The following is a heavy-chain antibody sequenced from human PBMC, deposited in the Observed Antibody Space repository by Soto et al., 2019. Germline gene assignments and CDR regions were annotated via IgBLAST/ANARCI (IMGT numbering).Heavy chain of an antibody. V-gene: IGHV5-51*01. Sequence: GESLKISCKGSGYSFTSYWIGWVRQIPGKGLEWMGIIYPGDSDTRYSPSFQGQVTISADKSISTAYLQWSSLKASDTAMYYCASLEDSYFYYFDYWGQGTLVTVSS. D-gene: IGHD4-4*01. CDR3: ASLEDSYFYYFDY. CDR2: IYPGDSDT. J-gene: IGHJ4*02. CDR1: GYSFTSYW.